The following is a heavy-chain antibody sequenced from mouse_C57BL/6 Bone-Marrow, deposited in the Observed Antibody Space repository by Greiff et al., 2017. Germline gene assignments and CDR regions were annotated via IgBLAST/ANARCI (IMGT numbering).Heavy chain of an antibody. J-gene: IGHJ1*03. CDR3: ARRWAKVATAWYFDV. D-gene: IGHD1-1*01. CDR1: GYTFTDHT. Sequence: VQLQQSDAELVKPGASVKISCKASGYTFTDHTIHWVKQRPEQGLEWIGYIYPRDGSTKYNEKFKGKATLTADKSSSTAYMQLNSLTSEDAAVYFCARRWAKVATAWYFDVWGTGTTVTVSS. V-gene: IGHV1-78*01. CDR2: IYPRDGST.